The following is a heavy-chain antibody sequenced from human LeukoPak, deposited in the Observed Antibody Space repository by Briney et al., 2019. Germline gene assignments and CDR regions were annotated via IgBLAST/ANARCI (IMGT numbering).Heavy chain of an antibody. CDR2: IYYSGST. J-gene: IGHJ6*02. CDR3: ARHIVVVPAAIGDYYYYGMDV. D-gene: IGHD2-2*02. V-gene: IGHV4-59*08. Sequence: PSETLSLTCAVYGGSFSGYYWSWIRQPPGKGLEWIGYIYYSGSTNYNPSLKSRVTISVDTSKNQFSLKLSSVTAADTAVYYCARHIVVVPAAIGDYYYYGMDVWGQGTTVTVSS. CDR1: GGSFSGYY.